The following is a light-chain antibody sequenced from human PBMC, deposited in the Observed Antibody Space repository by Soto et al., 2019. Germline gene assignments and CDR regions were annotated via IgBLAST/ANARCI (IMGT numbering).Light chain of an antibody. CDR3: QQYGNSPPA. CDR2: DAS. V-gene: IGKV3-20*01. Sequence: DIVLTQSPGNLSLSPGESATPSCPASQSVSSSYVAWYQQKPGQAPRLLLYDASHRASGIPPRGSGRGSGTDCTRAISGLEPEDFAVYYGQQYGNSPPAFGQGTKVEIK. J-gene: IGKJ1*01. CDR1: QSVSSSY.